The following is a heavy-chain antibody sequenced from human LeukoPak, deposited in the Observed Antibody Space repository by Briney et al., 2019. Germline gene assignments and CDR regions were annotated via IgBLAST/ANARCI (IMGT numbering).Heavy chain of an antibody. CDR3: ARMMVRDDYGDSEGWFDP. CDR1: GYTFTSYD. D-gene: IGHD4-17*01. J-gene: IGHJ5*02. V-gene: IGHV1-8*01. Sequence: ASVKVSCKASGYTFTSYDINWERQATGQGLEWMGWMNPNSGNTGYAQKFQGRVTMTRNTSISTAYMELSSLRSEDTAVYYCARMMVRDDYGDSEGWFDPWGQGTLVTVSS. CDR2: MNPNSGNT.